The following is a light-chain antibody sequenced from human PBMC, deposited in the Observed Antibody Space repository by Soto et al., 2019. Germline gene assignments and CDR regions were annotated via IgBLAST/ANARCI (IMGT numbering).Light chain of an antibody. J-gene: IGLJ1*01. Sequence: QSVLTQPASVSGSPGQSITISCTGTSSDVGGFNFVSWYQQPPGKAPKLMIYDVSHRPSGVSNRFSGSKSGNTASLTISGLQDEDEGDYYCSSYTTSSTIVFGTGTKLTVL. CDR3: SSYTTSSTIV. V-gene: IGLV2-14*01. CDR1: SSDVGGFNF. CDR2: DVS.